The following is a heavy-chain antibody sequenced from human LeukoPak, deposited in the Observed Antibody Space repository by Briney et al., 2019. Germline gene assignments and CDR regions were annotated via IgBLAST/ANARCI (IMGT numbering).Heavy chain of an antibody. J-gene: IGHJ4*02. V-gene: IGHV3-30*18. CDR2: ISYDESNK. CDR3: AKGGYYGYFDWLLNLGFDY. CDR1: GFTFSSYG. Sequence: GGSLRLSCAASGFTFSSYGMHWVRQAPGKGLEWVAVISYDESNKYYADSVKGRFTISRDNSKNTLYLQMNSLRAEDTAVYYCAKGGYYGYFDWLLNLGFDYWGQGTLVTVSS. D-gene: IGHD3-9*01.